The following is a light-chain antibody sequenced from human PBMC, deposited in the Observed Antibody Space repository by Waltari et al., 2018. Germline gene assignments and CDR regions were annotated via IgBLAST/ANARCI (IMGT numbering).Light chain of an antibody. CDR1: GSDIGASRF. J-gene: IGLJ2*01. Sequence: QSGLTQPASMSGSPGQSISISCSGSGSDIGASRFVSWYQQFPGAPPQLLIYAGSHRPAVILDRFSGSTSGYKASLTITNLQIEDEADYFCSSYSNDHTVIFGAGTRLTVL. V-gene: IGLV2-14*03. CDR3: SSYSNDHTVI. CDR2: AGS.